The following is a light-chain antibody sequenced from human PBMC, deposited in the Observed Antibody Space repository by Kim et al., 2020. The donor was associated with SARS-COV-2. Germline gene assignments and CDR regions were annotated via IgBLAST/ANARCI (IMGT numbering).Light chain of an antibody. V-gene: IGLV3-25*03. Sequence: QGKTASVACGGDALPAKPTYWYQQKSVQAPRLLIYKDSERPSGIPGRFSGSSSGTTVTLTISGVQAEDDADYYCQSADGSGTYVFGTGTKVTVL. J-gene: IGLJ1*01. CDR1: ALPAKP. CDR2: KDS. CDR3: QSADGSGTYV.